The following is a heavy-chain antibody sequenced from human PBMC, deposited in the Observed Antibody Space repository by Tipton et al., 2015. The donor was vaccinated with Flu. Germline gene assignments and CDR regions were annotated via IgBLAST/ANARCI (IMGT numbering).Heavy chain of an antibody. Sequence: VQLVQSGAEVKKPGSSVKVSCKASGGTFSSYAISWVRQAPGQGLEWMGRIIPILGIANYAQKFQGRVTITADKSTSTAYMELSSLRSEDTAVYYCARVGSKREWYFDLWGRGTLVTVSS. CDR3: ARVGSKREWYFDL. D-gene: IGHD3-10*01. V-gene: IGHV1-69*04. J-gene: IGHJ2*01. CDR1: GGTFSSYA. CDR2: IIPILGIA.